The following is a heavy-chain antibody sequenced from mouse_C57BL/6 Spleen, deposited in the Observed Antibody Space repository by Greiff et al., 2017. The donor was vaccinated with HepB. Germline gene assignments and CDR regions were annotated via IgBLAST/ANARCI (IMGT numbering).Heavy chain of an antibody. J-gene: IGHJ2*01. CDR3: ARDGGYYGSSPPFDY. V-gene: IGHV3-6*01. CDR1: GYSITSGYY. Sequence: ESGPGLVKPSQSLSLTCSVTGYSITSGYYWNWIRQSPGNKLEWMGYISYDGSNNYNPSLKNRISITRDTSKNQFFLKLNSVTTEDTATYYCARDGGYYGSSPPFDYWGQGTTLTVSS. D-gene: IGHD1-1*01. CDR2: ISYDGSN.